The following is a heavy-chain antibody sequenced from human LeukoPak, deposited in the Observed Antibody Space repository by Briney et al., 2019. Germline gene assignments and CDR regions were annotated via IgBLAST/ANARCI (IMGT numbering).Heavy chain of an antibody. J-gene: IGHJ3*02. Sequence: GRSLRLSCAASGFIFSDYYMSWIRQAPGKGLEWISYISSTGRAMYYADSVKGRFTISRDNGRNSVYLQLSSLRAEDTAVYYCARPAFRGDPEENSFEMWGQGTAVTVSS. CDR3: ARPAFRGDPEENSFEM. CDR1: GFIFSDYY. D-gene: IGHD3-16*01. CDR2: ISSTGRAM. V-gene: IGHV3-11*01.